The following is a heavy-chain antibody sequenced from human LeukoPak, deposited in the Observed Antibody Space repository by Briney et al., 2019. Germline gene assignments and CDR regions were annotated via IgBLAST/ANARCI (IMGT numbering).Heavy chain of an antibody. D-gene: IGHD3-9*01. CDR1: GDTFTTYG. J-gene: IGHJ5*02. CDR2: INNYNGNT. V-gene: IGHV1-18*01. Sequence: ASVKVSCKASGDTFTTYGFNCVRQAPGQGLEWMGWINNYNGNTKYAQKFQGRVTVTTDTSTSTAYMELRSLRSDDTAVYYCARGQLGVLRYGFDPWGQGTMVTVSS. CDR3: ARGQLGVLRYGFDP.